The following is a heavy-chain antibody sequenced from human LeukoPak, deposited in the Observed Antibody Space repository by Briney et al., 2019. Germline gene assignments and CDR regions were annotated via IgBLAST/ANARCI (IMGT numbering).Heavy chain of an antibody. CDR2: IYYSGTT. J-gene: IGHJ4*02. CDR3: ARDLGSSGWDY. D-gene: IGHD6-19*01. V-gene: IGHV4-39*07. Sequence: PSETLSLTCTVSGGSISSSSYYWGWIRQPPGKGLEWIGSIYYSGTTYYNPSLKSRVTISVDTSKNQFSLKLSSVTAADTAVYYCARDLGSSGWDYWGQGTLVTVSS. CDR1: GGSISSSSYY.